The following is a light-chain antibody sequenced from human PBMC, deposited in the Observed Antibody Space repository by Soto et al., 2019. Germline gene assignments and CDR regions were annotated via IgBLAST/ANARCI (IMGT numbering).Light chain of an antibody. CDR2: DAS. CDR1: QDVKKN. V-gene: IGKV1-33*01. Sequence: DIQMTQSPSSLSASVRDRVTITCQASQDVKKNLNWDQQKPGKAPKLLIYDASNLETGVPSRFSGSGSGTDFTFTISSLPPEDIATYYCQQYDYLPLTFGGGTKVEIK. J-gene: IGKJ4*01. CDR3: QQYDYLPLT.